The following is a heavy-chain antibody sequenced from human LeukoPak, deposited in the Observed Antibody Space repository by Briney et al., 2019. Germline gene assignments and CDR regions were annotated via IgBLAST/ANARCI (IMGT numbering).Heavy chain of an antibody. CDR2: IRSKANSYAT. V-gene: IGHV3-73*01. CDR3: TRSLDD. Sequence: GGSLKLSCAASGFTFSGSAMHWVRQASGKGLEWVGRIRSKANSYATAYAASVKGGFTISRDDSKNTAYLQMNSLKTEDTAVYYCTRSLDDWGQGTLVTVSS. CDR1: GFTFSGSA. D-gene: IGHD1-1*01. J-gene: IGHJ4*02.